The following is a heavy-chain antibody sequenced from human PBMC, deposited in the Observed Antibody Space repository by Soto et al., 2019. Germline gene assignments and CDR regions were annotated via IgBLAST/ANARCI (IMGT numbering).Heavy chain of an antibody. CDR2: ISGSGDTT. D-gene: IGHD6-13*01. J-gene: IGHJ5*02. CDR3: AKNGRAAAMYNWFDP. Sequence: EVQLLESGGGLVQPGGSLRLSCTGSGFTFSSYAMNWVRQAPGKGLECVSTISGSGDTTYYADSVKGRFTISRDNSKNTLYLQMSSLRAEDTAVYYCAKNGRAAAMYNWFDPWGQGTLVTVSS. V-gene: IGHV3-23*01. CDR1: GFTFSSYA.